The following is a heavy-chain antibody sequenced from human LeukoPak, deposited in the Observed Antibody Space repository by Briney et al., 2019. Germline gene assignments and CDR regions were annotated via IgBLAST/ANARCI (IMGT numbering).Heavy chain of an antibody. CDR2: ISSSSSYI. Sequence: PGGSLRLSCAASGFTFSSYSMNWVRQAPGKGLEWVSSISSSSSYIYYADSVKGRFTISRDNAKNSLYLQMNSLRAEDTAVYYCARDEQLDYGASYGMDVWGQGTTVTVSS. CDR1: GFTFSSYS. V-gene: IGHV3-21*01. D-gene: IGHD4-17*01. J-gene: IGHJ6*02. CDR3: ARDEQLDYGASYGMDV.